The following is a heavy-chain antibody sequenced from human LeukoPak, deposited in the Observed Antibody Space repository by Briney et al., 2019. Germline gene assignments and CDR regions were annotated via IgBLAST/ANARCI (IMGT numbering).Heavy chain of an antibody. CDR1: GFTFSSYS. V-gene: IGHV3-48*01. CDR2: ISSSSSTI. CDR3: AKLGYYDFWSGPPWDAFDI. D-gene: IGHD3-3*01. Sequence: SGGSLRLSCAASGFTFSSYSMNWVRQAPGKGLEWVSYISSSSSTIYYADSVKGRFTISRDNSKNTLYLQMNSLRAEDTAVYYCAKLGYYDFWSGPPWDAFDIWGQGTMVTVSS. J-gene: IGHJ3*02.